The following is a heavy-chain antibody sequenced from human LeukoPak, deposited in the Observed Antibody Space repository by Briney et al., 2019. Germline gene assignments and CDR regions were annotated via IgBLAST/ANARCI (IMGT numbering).Heavy chain of an antibody. CDR1: GFVFSNYW. D-gene: IGHD3-3*01. CDR2: IKPDGTEK. Sequence: GGSLRLSCAASGFVFSNYWMSWVRQAPGKGLEWVANIKPDGTEKYYVDSLKGRFTISRDNAKNSLYLQMNSLRVEDTAVYYCVRGHAGTIFGVVPVNPLGYWGQGTLVTVSS. V-gene: IGHV3-7*04. J-gene: IGHJ4*02. CDR3: VRGHAGTIFGVVPVNPLGY.